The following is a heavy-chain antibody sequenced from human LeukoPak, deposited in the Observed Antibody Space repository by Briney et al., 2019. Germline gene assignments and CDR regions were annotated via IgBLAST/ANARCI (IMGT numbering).Heavy chain of an antibody. CDR2: IYYSGST. Sequence: PPETLSLTCTVTGGSISSSSYYWGWIRQPPGKGPEWIGSIYYSGSTYYNPSLKSRVTISVDTSKNQFSLKLSSVTAADTAVYYCARVFKPTYYYDSSGYYYSSWFDPWGQGTLVTVSS. CDR3: ARVFKPTYYYDSSGYYYSSWFDP. CDR1: GGSISSSSYY. J-gene: IGHJ5*02. D-gene: IGHD3-22*01. V-gene: IGHV4-39*07.